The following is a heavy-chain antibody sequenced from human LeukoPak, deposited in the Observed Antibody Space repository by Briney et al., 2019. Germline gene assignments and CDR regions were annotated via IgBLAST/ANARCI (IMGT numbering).Heavy chain of an antibody. CDR1: GYTFTSYG. J-gene: IGHJ4*02. V-gene: IGHV1-18*01. CDR2: ISAYNGNT. D-gene: IGHD3-16*02. CDR3: ATDFTIGGVIVRQTGVY. Sequence: GASVKVSCKASGYTFTSYGISWVRQAPGQGLEWMGWISAYNGNTNYAQKLQGRVTMTRDTSISTAYMELSRLRSDDTAVYYCATDFTIGGVIVRQTGVYWGQGTLVTVSS.